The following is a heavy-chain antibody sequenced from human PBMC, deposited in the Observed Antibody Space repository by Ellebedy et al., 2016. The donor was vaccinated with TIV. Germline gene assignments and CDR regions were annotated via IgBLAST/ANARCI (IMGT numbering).Heavy chain of an antibody. CDR2: LYGSGRGI. D-gene: IGHD3-16*01. Sequence: PGGSLRLSSAASGFTFSSFAMGWVRQTPGKGLEGVSGLYGSGRGIFYSDSVKGRFTISRDNSKNTLYLQMNSLRAEDAGIYYCVKDQIAGDGLWVFDLWGQGTVVTVSS. V-gene: IGHV3-23*01. CDR1: GFTFSSFA. J-gene: IGHJ3*01. CDR3: VKDQIAGDGLWVFDL.